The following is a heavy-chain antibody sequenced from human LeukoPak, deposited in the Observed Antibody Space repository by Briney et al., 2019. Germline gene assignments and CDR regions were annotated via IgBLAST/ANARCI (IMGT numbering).Heavy chain of an antibody. J-gene: IGHJ6*03. Sequence: TSVKLSCKASGYTFTSYGISWVRQAPGQGLEWMGWISAYNGNTNYAQKLQGRVTMTTDTSTSTAYLELRSLRSDDTAVYYCARDPLSGSYFFNYYYYYMDVWGKGTTVTVSS. CDR2: ISAYNGNT. V-gene: IGHV1-18*01. CDR1: GYTFTSYG. CDR3: ARDPLSGSYFFNYYYYYMDV. D-gene: IGHD1-26*01.